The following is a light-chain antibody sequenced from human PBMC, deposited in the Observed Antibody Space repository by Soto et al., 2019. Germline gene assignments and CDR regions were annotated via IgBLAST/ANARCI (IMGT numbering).Light chain of an antibody. Sequence: EIVMTQSPATLSVSPGETATRSCRASQSVSSNLAWYQQKPGQAPRLLIYGASTRATGIPARFSRSGSGTEFTLTISSLEPEEFAVYDCQQRGKWPWTFGQGTKVDNK. CDR2: GAS. J-gene: IGKJ1*01. CDR1: QSVSSN. CDR3: QQRGKWPWT. V-gene: IGKV3-15*01.